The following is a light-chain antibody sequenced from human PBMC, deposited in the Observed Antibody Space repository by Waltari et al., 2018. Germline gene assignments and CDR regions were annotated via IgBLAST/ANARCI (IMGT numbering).Light chain of an antibody. Sequence: DIVMTQSPDSLAVSLGETATINCKSSQTILYRSNNKNYLAWYQQKPGQPPKLLIYFASTRESGVPDRFSGGGSGTDFTLTISRLQAEDVAVYYCQQYYNTLWTFGQGTKVEIK. CDR2: FAS. CDR1: QTILYRSNNKNY. V-gene: IGKV4-1*01. J-gene: IGKJ1*01. CDR3: QQYYNTLWT.